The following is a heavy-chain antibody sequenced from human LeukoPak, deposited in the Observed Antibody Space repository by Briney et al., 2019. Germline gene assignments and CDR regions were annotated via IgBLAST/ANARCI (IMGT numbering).Heavy chain of an antibody. D-gene: IGHD2-15*01. CDR2: ISSSSSTI. J-gene: IGHJ4*02. V-gene: IGHV3-48*01. CDR1: GFTFSSYS. CDR3: ARDICSGGSCYLYYFDY. Sequence: GGSLRLSCAASGFTFSSYSMNWVRQAPGKGLEWVSYISSSSSTIYYADSVKGRFTISRDNAKNSLYLQMNSLRAEDTAVYYCARDICSGGSCYLYYFDYWGQGTLVTVSS.